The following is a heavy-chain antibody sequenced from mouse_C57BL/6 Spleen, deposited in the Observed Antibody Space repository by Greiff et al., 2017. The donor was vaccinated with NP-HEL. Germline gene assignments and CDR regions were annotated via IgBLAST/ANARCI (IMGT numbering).Heavy chain of an antibody. Sequence: QLQQPGAELVKPGASVKMSCKASGYTFTSYWITWVKQRPGQGLEWIGDIYPGSGSTNYNEKFKSKATLTVDTSSSTAYMQLSSLTSEDSAVYYCASGGFGYGSSYDYWGQGTTLTVSS. CDR3: ASGGFGYGSSYDY. CDR1: GYTFTSYW. D-gene: IGHD1-1*01. V-gene: IGHV1-55*01. J-gene: IGHJ2*01. CDR2: IYPGSGST.